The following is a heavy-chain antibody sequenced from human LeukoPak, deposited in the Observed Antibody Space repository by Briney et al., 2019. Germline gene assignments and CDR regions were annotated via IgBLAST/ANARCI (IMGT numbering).Heavy chain of an antibody. CDR1: GFNFSSYS. CDR2: ISSSSSFN. CDR3: ERGYRSSWYLD. J-gene: IGHJ4*02. Sequence: GGALRLSCAGSGFNFSSYSMSWVRQAPWKGLEFVSSISSSSSFNYYADSVRGLFTISRDNAKKSLSLQMNSLRADDTAFYCGERGYRSSWYLDGGQGTLVTVSS. D-gene: IGHD6-13*01. V-gene: IGHV3-21*01.